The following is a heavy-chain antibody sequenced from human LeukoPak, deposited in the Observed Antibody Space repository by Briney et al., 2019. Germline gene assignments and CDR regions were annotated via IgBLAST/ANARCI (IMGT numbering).Heavy chain of an antibody. D-gene: IGHD3-9*01. J-gene: IGHJ4*02. CDR2: IRYDGSNK. CDR3: ARATTYDILTGYSDY. Sequence: GGSLRLSCAASGFSFSDYAIYWVRQTPGKGLEWVAFIRYDGSNKIYADSVKGRFTISRDNSYNTVYLQMTGLRAEDTAVYYCARATTYDILTGYSDYWGQGTLVTVSS. V-gene: IGHV3-30*02. CDR1: GFSFSDYA.